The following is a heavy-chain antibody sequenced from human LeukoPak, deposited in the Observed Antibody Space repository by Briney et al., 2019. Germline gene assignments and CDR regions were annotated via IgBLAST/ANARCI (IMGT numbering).Heavy chain of an antibody. J-gene: IGHJ3*02. CDR2: INHSGST. Sequence: PSETLSLTCAVYGGSFSGYYWSWIRQPPGRGLEWIGEINHSGSTNYNPSLKSRVTISVDTSKNQFSLKLSSVTAADTAVYYCARRPGMATIRHAFDIWGQGTMVTVSS. CDR3: ARRPGMATIRHAFDI. D-gene: IGHD5-24*01. CDR1: GGSFSGYY. V-gene: IGHV4-34*01.